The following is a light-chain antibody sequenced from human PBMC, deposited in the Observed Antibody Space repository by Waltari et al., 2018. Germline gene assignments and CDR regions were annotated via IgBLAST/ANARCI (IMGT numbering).Light chain of an antibody. CDR3: QQRSDWPPA. Sequence: EIVWTPHPAILSLPPGERATLARSARQNIRHYLAWYQQKTGQAPRLLIYDASNRAIGVPVRFSGSGSGTDFTLTISSLEPEDFAVYYCQQRSDWPPAFGGGTKVEI. J-gene: IGKJ4*01. CDR2: DAS. V-gene: IGKV3-11*01. CDR1: QNIRHY.